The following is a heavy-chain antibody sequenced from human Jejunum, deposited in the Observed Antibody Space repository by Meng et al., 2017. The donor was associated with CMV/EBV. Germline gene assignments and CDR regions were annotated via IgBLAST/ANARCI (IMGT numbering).Heavy chain of an antibody. CDR3: ARASYGSGSPLGESWFDP. CDR2: IHDSGST. CDR1: GGSISSGGYY. Sequence: QGPLQGSGPGLVKPSPTLSLTCTVSGGSISSGGYYWSWIRQHPGKGLEWIGYIHDSGSTYYNPSLKSRVTISADTSKNQFSLKLSSVTAADTAVYYCARASYGSGSPLGESWFDPWGQGTLVTVSS. V-gene: IGHV4-31*03. J-gene: IGHJ5*02. D-gene: IGHD3-10*01.